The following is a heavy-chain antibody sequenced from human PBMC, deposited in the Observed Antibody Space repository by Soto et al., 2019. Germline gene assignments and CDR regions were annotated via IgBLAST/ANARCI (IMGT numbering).Heavy chain of an antibody. CDR3: AKDHVTTRIAAAGGMDV. V-gene: IGHV3-23*01. D-gene: IGHD6-13*01. CDR1: GFTFSSYA. J-gene: IGHJ6*02. CDR2: ISGSGGST. Sequence: VGSLRLSCAASGFTFSSYAMSWVRQAPGKGLEWVSAISGSGGSTYYADSVKGRFTISRDNSKNTLYLQMNSLRAEDTAVYYCAKDHVTTRIAAAGGMDVWGQGTTVTVSS.